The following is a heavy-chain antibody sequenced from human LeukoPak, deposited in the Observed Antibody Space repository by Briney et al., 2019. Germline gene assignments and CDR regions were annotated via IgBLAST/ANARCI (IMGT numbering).Heavy chain of an antibody. D-gene: IGHD3-22*01. Sequence: GGSLRLSCAASGFTFSSYAMSWVRQAPGKGLEWVSVISGGGGATYYADSVKGRFTISRDNSKNTLFLQMDSLRAEDTAVYYCAKFDSSGYYFTFFDNWGQGTLVTVSS. CDR1: GFTFSSYA. V-gene: IGHV3-23*01. J-gene: IGHJ4*02. CDR3: AKFDSSGYYFTFFDN. CDR2: ISGGGGAT.